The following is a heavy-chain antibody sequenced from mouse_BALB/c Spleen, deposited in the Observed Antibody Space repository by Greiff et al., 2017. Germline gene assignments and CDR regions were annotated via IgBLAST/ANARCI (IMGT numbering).Heavy chain of an antibody. V-gene: IGHV1-80*01. CDR2: IYPGDGDT. Sequence: VKLQQSGAELVRPGSSVKISCKASGYAFSSYWMNWVKQRPGQGLEWIGQIYPGDGDTNYNGKFKGKATLTADKSSSTAYMQLSSLTSEDSAVYFCARRDGNYWFAYWGQGTLVTVSA. CDR1: GYAFSSYW. J-gene: IGHJ3*01. CDR3: ARRDGNYWFAY. D-gene: IGHD2-1*01.